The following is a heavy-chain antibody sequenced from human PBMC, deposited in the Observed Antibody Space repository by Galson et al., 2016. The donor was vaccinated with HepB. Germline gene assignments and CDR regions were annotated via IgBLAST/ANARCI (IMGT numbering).Heavy chain of an antibody. V-gene: IGHV3-74*01. CDR2: INRDESST. CDR1: GFTFSSYY. Sequence: SLRLSCAASGFTFSSYYMHWVRQAPGKGLVWVSRINRDESSTSYADYVKGRFTISRDNAKNTLSLKMNSLRAEDTAVYYCARDPSHYSGIDLWGQGTTVTVSS. CDR3: ARDPSHYSGIDL. J-gene: IGHJ6*02.